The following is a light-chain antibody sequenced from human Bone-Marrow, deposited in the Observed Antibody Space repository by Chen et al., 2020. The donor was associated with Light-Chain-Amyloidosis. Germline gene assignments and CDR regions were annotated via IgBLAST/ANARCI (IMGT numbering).Light chain of an antibody. J-gene: IGLJ2*01. V-gene: IGLV3-25*03. CDR1: ALPTKY. CDR3: QSADSSGTYEVI. CDR2: RDT. Sequence: SYALPQPPSVSVSPGQTARITCSGDALPTKYAYWYQQKPGQAPVLVIHRDTERPSGISERFSGSSSGTTATLTISGVQAEDEADYHCQSADSSGTYEVIFGGGTKLTVL.